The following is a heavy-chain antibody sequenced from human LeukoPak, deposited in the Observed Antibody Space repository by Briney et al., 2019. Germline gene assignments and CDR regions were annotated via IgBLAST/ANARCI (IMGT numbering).Heavy chain of an antibody. CDR1: GYTFTSYA. Sequence: AASVKVSCKASGYTFTSYAMHWVRQAPGQRLEWMGWINAGNGNTKYSQKFQGRVTITRDTSASTAYMELSSLRSEDPAVYYCARDHYGSGSYYGDAFDIWGQGTMVTVSS. CDR2: INAGNGNT. D-gene: IGHD3-10*01. J-gene: IGHJ3*02. V-gene: IGHV1-3*01. CDR3: ARDHYGSGSYYGDAFDI.